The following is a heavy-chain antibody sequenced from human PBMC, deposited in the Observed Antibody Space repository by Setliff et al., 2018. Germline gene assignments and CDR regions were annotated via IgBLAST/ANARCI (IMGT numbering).Heavy chain of an antibody. Sequence: PSETLSLTCTVSDGSISNAYWSWIRQSPGKGLEWIGYIYDTGSTNSDPPLKSRVTMSVDTSKNQVSLKMTSVTAADTAVYYCARHGPTRTDSWFDSFDVWGQGTKVTVSS. CDR1: DGSISNAY. J-gene: IGHJ3*01. CDR3: ARHGPTRTDSWFDSFDV. V-gene: IGHV4-59*08. CDR2: IYDTGST. D-gene: IGHD3-10*01.